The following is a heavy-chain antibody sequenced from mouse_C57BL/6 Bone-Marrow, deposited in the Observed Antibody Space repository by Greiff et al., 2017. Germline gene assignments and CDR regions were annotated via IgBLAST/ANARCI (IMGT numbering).Heavy chain of an antibody. J-gene: IGHJ4*01. CDR2: IYPGDGDT. Sequence: QVQLKESGAELVKPGASVKISCKASGYAFSSYWMNWVKQRPGKGLEWIGQIYPGDGDTNYNGKFKGKATLTADKSSSTAYMQLSSLTSEDSAVYCCARCPSTVVATEAMDYWGQGTSVTVSS. D-gene: IGHD1-1*01. CDR3: ARCPSTVVATEAMDY. V-gene: IGHV1-80*01. CDR1: GYAFSSYW.